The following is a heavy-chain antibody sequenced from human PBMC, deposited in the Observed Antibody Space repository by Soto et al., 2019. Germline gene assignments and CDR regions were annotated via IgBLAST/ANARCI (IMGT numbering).Heavy chain of an antibody. V-gene: IGHV4-31*03. CDR1: GGSIRSGGYY. CDR3: ASSDSSNIDY. D-gene: IGHD6-19*01. Sequence: SETLSLTCTVSGGSIRSGGYYWSWIRQHPGKGLEWIGYIYYSGSTYYNPSLKSRVTISVDTSKNQFSLKLSSVTAADTAVYYCASSDSSNIDYWGQGTLVTVSS. J-gene: IGHJ4*02. CDR2: IYYSGST.